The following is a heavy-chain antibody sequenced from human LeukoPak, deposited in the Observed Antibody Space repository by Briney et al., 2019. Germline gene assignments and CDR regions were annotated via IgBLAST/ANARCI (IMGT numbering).Heavy chain of an antibody. CDR2: ISYDGSNK. J-gene: IGHJ4*02. CDR1: GFTFSSHA. V-gene: IGHV3-30-3*01. D-gene: IGHD2-2*01. Sequence: GRFLRLSCAASGFTFSSHAMYWVRQAPGKGLEWVAVISYDGSNKYYADSVKGRFTISRDNSKNTLYLQMNSLRAVDTAVYYCARSQRPYCSSTSCLFDYWGQGTLVTVSS. CDR3: ARSQRPYCSSTSCLFDY.